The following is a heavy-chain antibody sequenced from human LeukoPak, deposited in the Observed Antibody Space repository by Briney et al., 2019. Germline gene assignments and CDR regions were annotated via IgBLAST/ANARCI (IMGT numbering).Heavy chain of an antibody. J-gene: IGHJ4*02. V-gene: IGHV4-39*07. CDR2: IYYSGST. D-gene: IGHD5-24*01. CDR3: ARDLDGYNDY. CDR1: GGSISGSSYY. Sequence: SETLSLTCTVSGGSISGSSYYWGWIRQPPGKGLEWIGSIYYSGSTYYNPSLNSRVTISVDTSKNQFSLKLSSVTAADTAVYYCARDLDGYNDYWGQGTLVTVSS.